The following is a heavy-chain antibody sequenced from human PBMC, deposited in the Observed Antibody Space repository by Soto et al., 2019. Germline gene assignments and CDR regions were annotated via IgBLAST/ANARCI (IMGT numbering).Heavy chain of an antibody. CDR3: ARDYDFWSGYYMSLGLGEYYYGMDV. Sequence: TSETLSLTCTVSGGSISSYYWSWIRQPAGKGLEWIGRIYTSWSTNYNPSLKSRATMSVDTSKNQFSLKLSSVTAADTAVYYCARDYDFWSGYYMSLGLGEYYYGMDVWGQGTTVTVSS. J-gene: IGHJ6*02. D-gene: IGHD3-3*01. CDR1: GGSISSYY. CDR2: IYTSWST. V-gene: IGHV4-4*07.